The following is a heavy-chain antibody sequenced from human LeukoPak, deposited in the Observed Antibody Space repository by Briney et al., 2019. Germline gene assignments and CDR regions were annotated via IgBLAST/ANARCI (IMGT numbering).Heavy chain of an antibody. D-gene: IGHD6-13*01. CDR2: IIPIIGTP. Sequence: GASVKVSCKASGGTFSSNVISWVRQAPGQGLEWMGRIIPIIGTPDYAQKFQGRVTITADKSTNTAYMELTSLKYEDTAVYYCARAGGSSWYVSLYYWSQGTLVTVSS. V-gene: IGHV1-69*04. CDR1: GGTFSSNV. CDR3: ARAGGSSWYVSLYY. J-gene: IGHJ4*02.